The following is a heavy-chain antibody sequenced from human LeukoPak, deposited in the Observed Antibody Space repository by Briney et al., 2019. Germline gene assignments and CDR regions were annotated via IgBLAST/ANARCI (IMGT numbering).Heavy chain of an antibody. D-gene: IGHD2-2*01. CDR2: IYSGGST. Sequence: PGGSLRLSCAASGFTVSSNYMSWVRQAPGKGLEWVSVIYSGGSTYYADSVKGRFTISRDNSMNTLYLQMNSLRAEDTAVYYCASVVDWYFDLWGRGTLVTVSS. V-gene: IGHV3-53*01. CDR1: GFTVSSNY. CDR3: ASVVDWYFDL. J-gene: IGHJ2*01.